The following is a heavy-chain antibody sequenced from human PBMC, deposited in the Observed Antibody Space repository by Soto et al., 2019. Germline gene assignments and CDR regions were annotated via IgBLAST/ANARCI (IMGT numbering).Heavy chain of an antibody. Sequence: SETLSLTCAVSGGSISSYYWSWIRQPPGKGLEWIAYISDSGSTNYNPSLKSRVTISVDTSKNQFSLKVNSVTAADTAVYYCARHGSVAAGTFDYWGQGTLVTVSS. J-gene: IGHJ4*02. CDR1: GGSISSYY. D-gene: IGHD6-6*01. CDR2: ISDSGST. CDR3: ARHGSVAAGTFDY. V-gene: IGHV4-59*08.